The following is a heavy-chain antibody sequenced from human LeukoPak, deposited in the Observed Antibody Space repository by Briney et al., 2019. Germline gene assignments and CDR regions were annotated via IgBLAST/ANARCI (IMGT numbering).Heavy chain of an antibody. CDR2: INPNSGGT. V-gene: IGHV1-2*02. CDR1: GYTFTGYY. J-gene: IGHJ4*02. D-gene: IGHD3-22*01. CDR3: ARVYYYDSSGYYYFDY. Sequence: ASVKVSCKASGYTFTGYYMHWVRQAPGRGLEWMGWINPNSGGTSYAQKFQARVTMTRDTSISTAYMELSSLRSDDTAVYYCARVYYYDSSGYYYFDYWGQGTLVTVSS.